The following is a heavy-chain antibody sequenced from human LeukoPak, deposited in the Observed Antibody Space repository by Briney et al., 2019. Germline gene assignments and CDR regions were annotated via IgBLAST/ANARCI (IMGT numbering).Heavy chain of an antibody. V-gene: IGHV3-7*01. CDR2: IQQDGSQK. J-gene: IGHJ4*02. D-gene: IGHD4-17*01. Sequence: GRSLRLSCAASGFTFSSYGMHWVRQAPGKGLEWVATIQQDGSQKYYVDSVKGRFTISRDNAKNSLYLQMNSLRAEDTAVYYCARESRSVTSEVDFDYWGQGTLVTVSS. CDR3: ARESRSVTSEVDFDY. CDR1: GFTFSSYG.